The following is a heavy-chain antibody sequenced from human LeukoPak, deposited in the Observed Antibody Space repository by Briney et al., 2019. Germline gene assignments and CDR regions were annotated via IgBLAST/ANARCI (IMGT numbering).Heavy chain of an antibody. V-gene: IGHV3-7*03. CDR1: GFALSSHG. CDR2: VNRDGSET. Sequence: GGSLRLSCAASGFALSSHGMTWVRQVPGRGPEWVANVNRDGSETYYLDSVKARFTISKANAKNSLYLQMNSLRAEDTALYHCARNNGMDVWGQGTTVIVSS. J-gene: IGHJ6*02. CDR3: ARNNGMDV.